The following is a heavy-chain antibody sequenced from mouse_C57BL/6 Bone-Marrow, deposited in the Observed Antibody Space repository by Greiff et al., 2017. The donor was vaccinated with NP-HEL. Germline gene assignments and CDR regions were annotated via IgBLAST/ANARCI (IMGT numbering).Heavy chain of an antibody. CDR2: IYPGSGST. V-gene: IGHV1-55*01. CDR1: GYTFTSYW. J-gene: IGHJ3*01. CDR3: AREGSTMVTTPFAY. Sequence: QVQLQQPGAELVKPGASVKMSCKASGYTFTSYWITWVKQRPGQGLEWIGDIYPGSGSTNYNEKFQSKATLTIDTSSSPAYMQLSSLTSEDSAVYYCAREGSTMVTTPFAYWGQGTLVTVSA. D-gene: IGHD2-2*01.